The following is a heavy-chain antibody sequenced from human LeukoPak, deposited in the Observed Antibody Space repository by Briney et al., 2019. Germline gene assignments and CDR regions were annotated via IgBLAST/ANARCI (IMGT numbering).Heavy chain of an antibody. D-gene: IGHD5-18*01. J-gene: IGHJ5*02. V-gene: IGHV4-39*02. CDR2: INYSGTT. CDR3: ARGRGYSYAQDP. Sequence: PSETLSLTCIVSGGSISGSPYYWGLIRQPPGKGLEWIGSINYSGTTHYNPSLKSRVTISVDTSKNLFSLRLSSVTAADTAVYYCARGRGYSYAQDPWGQGTLVTVSS. CDR1: GGSISGSPYY.